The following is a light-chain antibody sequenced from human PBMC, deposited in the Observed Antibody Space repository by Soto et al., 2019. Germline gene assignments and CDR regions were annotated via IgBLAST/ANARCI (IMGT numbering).Light chain of an antibody. V-gene: IGLV2-14*01. J-gene: IGLJ1*01. Sequence: QSVLTQPASVSGSPGQSITIPCTGTSSDVGASHYVSWYQQYPGMAPKLSIYDVSNWPSGVTNRFSGSNSGNTASLTIYGLQAEDEPDYFCASDTISRTPLHVFGNGTKLTV. CDR3: ASDTISRTPLHV. CDR2: DVS. CDR1: SSDVGASHY.